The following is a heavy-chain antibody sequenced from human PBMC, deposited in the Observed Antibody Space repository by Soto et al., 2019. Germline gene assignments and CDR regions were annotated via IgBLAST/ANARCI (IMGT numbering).Heavy chain of an antibody. CDR2: TYYRSKWYN. J-gene: IGHJ5*02. CDR1: GDSVSSNSAA. V-gene: IGHV6-1*01. CDR3: ARDGRSGWSLNWFDP. Sequence: SQTLLVPCAISGDSVSSNSAAWNWIRQSPSRGLEWLGRTYYRSKWYNDYAVSVKSRITINPDTSKNQFSLQLNSVTPEDTAVYYCARDGRSGWSLNWFDPWRQGTLVTVSS. D-gene: IGHD6-19*01.